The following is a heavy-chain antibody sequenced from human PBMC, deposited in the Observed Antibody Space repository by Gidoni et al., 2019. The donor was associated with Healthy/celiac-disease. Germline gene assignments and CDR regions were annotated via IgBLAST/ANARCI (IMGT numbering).Heavy chain of an antibody. CDR3: TRHTPPDY. CDR1: GFTFSGSA. Sequence: EVQLVESGGGLVQPGGSLKRSCAASGFTFSGSAMHWVRQASGKGLEWVGRIRSKANSYATAYAASVKGRFTISRDDSKNTAYLQMNSLKTEDTAVYYCTRHTPPDYWGQGTLVTVSS. J-gene: IGHJ4*02. CDR2: IRSKANSYAT. V-gene: IGHV3-73*01.